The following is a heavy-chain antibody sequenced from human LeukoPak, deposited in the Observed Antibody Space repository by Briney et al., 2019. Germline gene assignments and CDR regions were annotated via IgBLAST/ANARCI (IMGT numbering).Heavy chain of an antibody. CDR3: ARLDWSTTSRRFEP. CDR1: GSSFTNYW. Sequence: GESLKISCQGSGSSFTNYWIGWVRQVSGKGLEWMGIIYPGDSDTRYSPSFQGQVTIPADKSISTAYLQWSSLQASDTAMYYCARLDWSTTSRRFEPWGQGTLVTVSS. V-gene: IGHV5-51*01. D-gene: IGHD2-2*01. J-gene: IGHJ5*02. CDR2: IYPGDSDT.